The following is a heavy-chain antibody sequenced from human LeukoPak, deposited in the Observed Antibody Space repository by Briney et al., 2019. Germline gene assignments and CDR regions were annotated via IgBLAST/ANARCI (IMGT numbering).Heavy chain of an antibody. CDR3: ARGRPHGNDY. J-gene: IGHJ4*02. CDR2: LGIAGDT. CDR1: GFTVSSYA. D-gene: IGHD4-23*01. Sequence: GGSLRLSCAASGFTVSSYAMHWVRQPIGKGLEWVSALGIAGDTFYPGSVKGRFTISRENAKNSLYLQMNSLRVEDTAVYYCARGRPHGNDYWGRGTLVTVSS. V-gene: IGHV3-13*01.